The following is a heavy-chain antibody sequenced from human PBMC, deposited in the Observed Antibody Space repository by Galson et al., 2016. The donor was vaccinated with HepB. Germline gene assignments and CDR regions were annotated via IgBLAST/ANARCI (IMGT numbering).Heavy chain of an antibody. J-gene: IGHJ5*02. D-gene: IGHD6-13*01. CDR1: GVSTKSYY. Sequence: ETLSLTCTVSGVSTKSYYWSWIRQPPGKGLEWIGYIYYSGTTNYNPSLRSRVTMSVDTSKNQFSLNLSSVTAADTAVYYCARESSSWYQNWFDPWGQETLVTVSS. CDR2: IYYSGTT. V-gene: IGHV4-59*12. CDR3: ARESSSWYQNWFDP.